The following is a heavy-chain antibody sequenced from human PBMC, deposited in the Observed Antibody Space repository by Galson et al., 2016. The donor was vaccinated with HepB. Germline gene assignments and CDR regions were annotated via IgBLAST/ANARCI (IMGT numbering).Heavy chain of an antibody. CDR3: ALLNTVFGQLSEY. Sequence: PALVKPTQTLTLTCSLSGFSLSTTTVGVGWIRQPPGKALEWLALIYWDEDKRYSPSLQSRLGVTMDTSRNQVVLRMTNMDPVDTATYYCALLNTVFGQLSEYWGQGILVTVSS. J-gene: IGHJ4*02. D-gene: IGHD3-3*01. CDR1: GFSLSTTTVG. V-gene: IGHV2-5*02. CDR2: IYWDEDK.